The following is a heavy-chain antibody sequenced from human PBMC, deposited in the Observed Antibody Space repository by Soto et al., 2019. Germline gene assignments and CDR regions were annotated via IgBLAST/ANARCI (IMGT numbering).Heavy chain of an antibody. J-gene: IGHJ4*02. Sequence: QITLKESGPTLVKPTQTLTLTCTFSGFSLSTSGVGVGWIRQPPGKALEWLALIYWDDDKRYSPSLKSRLTITKDTSKNQVVLTMTNMDPVDTATYYCAHSLISNWGSRGAFDYWGQGTLVTVSS. CDR2: IYWDDDK. D-gene: IGHD7-27*01. V-gene: IGHV2-5*02. CDR3: AHSLISNWGSRGAFDY. CDR1: GFSLSTSGVG.